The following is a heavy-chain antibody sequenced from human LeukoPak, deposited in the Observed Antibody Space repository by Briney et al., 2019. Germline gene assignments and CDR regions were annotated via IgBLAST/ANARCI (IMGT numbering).Heavy chain of an antibody. CDR2: ISSSSSYI. CDR3: ARVGVTTDFDY. J-gene: IGHJ4*02. V-gene: IGHV3-21*01. CDR1: GFTFSSYA. Sequence: GGSLKLSCAASGFTFSSYAMSWVRQAPGKGLEWVSSISSSSSYIYYADSVKGRFTISRDNTKNSLYLQMNSLRAEDTAVYYCARVGVTTDFDYWGQGTLVTVSS. D-gene: IGHD4-11*01.